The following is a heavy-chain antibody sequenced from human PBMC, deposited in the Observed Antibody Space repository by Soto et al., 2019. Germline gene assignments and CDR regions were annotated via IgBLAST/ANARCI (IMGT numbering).Heavy chain of an antibody. CDR1: GFTVSSNY. CDR2: IYSGGST. D-gene: IGHD6-13*01. V-gene: IGHV3-53*01. Sequence: SLRLSCAASGFTVSSNYMSWVRQAPGKGLEWVSVIYSGGSTYYADSVKGRFTISRDNSKNTLYLQMNSLRAEDTAVYYCARVRFPGIAEAGNGDLDVWGQGTTVTVSS. J-gene: IGHJ6*02. CDR3: ARVRFPGIAEAGNGDLDV.